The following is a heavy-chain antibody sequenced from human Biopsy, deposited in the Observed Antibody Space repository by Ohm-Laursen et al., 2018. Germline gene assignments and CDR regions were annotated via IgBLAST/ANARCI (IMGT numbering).Heavy chain of an antibody. CDR3: AGRPWPNAFDI. CDR2: IYYSGST. CDR1: GGSVSSGSYY. Sequence: SQTLSLTCSVSGGSVSSGSYYWSWIRQPPGKGLEWIGYIYYSGSTNYNPSLKSRVTISVDTSRNQFSLKLSSVTAADTAVYYCAGRPWPNAFDIWGHGTMATVSS. V-gene: IGHV4-61*01. J-gene: IGHJ3*02. D-gene: IGHD5-12*01.